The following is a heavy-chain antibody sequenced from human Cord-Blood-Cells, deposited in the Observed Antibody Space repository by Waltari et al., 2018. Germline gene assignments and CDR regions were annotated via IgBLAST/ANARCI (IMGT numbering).Heavy chain of an antibody. D-gene: IGHD1-7*01. CDR2: ISYDGSNK. Sequence: QVQLVESGGGVVQPGRSLRLPCAASGFTFSSYGMHWVRQAPGKGLEWVAVISYDGSNKYYADSVKGRFTISRDNSKNTLYLQMNSLRAEDTAVYYCAKDKGVELRHFDYWGQGTLVTVSS. V-gene: IGHV3-30*18. CDR3: AKDKGVELRHFDY. J-gene: IGHJ4*02. CDR1: GFTFSSYG.